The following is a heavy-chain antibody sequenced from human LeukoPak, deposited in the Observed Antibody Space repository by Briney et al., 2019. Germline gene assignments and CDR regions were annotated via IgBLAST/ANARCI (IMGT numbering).Heavy chain of an antibody. CDR2: IKQDGSEK. V-gene: IGHV3-7*04. CDR3: ARGGYQLLWY. CDR1: GFTFSTDW. D-gene: IGHD2-2*01. Sequence: GGSPRLSCAASGFTFSTDWMSWVRQAPGTGLEWVASIKQDGSEKSYVDSVKGRFTISRDNAKNSLYLQMNSLRAEDTAVYYCARGGYQLLWYWGQGTLVTVSS. J-gene: IGHJ4*02.